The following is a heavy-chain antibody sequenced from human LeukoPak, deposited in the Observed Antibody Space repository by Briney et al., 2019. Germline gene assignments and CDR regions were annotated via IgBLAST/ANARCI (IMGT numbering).Heavy chain of an antibody. D-gene: IGHD1-26*01. CDR1: GFTFDDYG. V-gene: IGHV3-20*04. Sequence: GGSLRLSCAASGFTFDDYGMSWVRQAPEKGLEWVSGINWNGGSTGYADSVKGRFTISRDNAKNSLYLQMNSLRAEDTAVYYCARVGSYEFDYLGQGTLVTVSS. CDR3: ARVGSYEFDY. CDR2: INWNGGST. J-gene: IGHJ4*02.